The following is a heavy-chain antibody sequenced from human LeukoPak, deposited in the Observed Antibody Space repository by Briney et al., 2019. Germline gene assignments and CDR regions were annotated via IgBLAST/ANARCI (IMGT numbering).Heavy chain of an antibody. J-gene: IGHJ4*02. D-gene: IGHD6-13*01. CDR3: ARGAEEPGIASP. CDR2: MFYSGST. V-gene: IGHV4-59*11. CDR1: GASMSSHF. Sequence: SQTLSLTCTVSGASMSSHFWTWIRQPPGKGLEWIGYMFYSGSTNYNPSLKSRVTLSLDTSKNQFSLKLTSVTAADTAVYYCARGAEEPGIASPWGQGTLVTVSS.